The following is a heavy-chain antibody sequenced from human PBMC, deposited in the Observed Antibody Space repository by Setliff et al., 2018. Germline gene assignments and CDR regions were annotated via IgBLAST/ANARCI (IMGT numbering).Heavy chain of an antibody. Sequence: GESLKISCKGSGYTFAEYLIGWVRQMPGKGLEWMGIIFPGDSATKYSPSFQGQVTMSVDKSINTAYLQWSSLRASDTAIYYCARVGDYMGYYYNYYMDVWGKGTTVTVSS. V-gene: IGHV5-51*01. CDR3: ARVGDYMGYYYNYYMDV. CDR2: IFPGDSAT. D-gene: IGHD3-10*01. J-gene: IGHJ6*03. CDR1: GYTFAEYL.